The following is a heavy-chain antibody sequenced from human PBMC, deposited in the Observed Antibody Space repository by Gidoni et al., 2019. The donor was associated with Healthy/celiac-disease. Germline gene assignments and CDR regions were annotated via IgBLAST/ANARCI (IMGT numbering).Heavy chain of an antibody. Sequence: QVPLVESGGGVVQHWRSLRLSCAASGFTFSCYGMHWVRQAPGKGLEWVAVIWYDGSNKYYADSVKGRFTISRDNSKNTLYLQMNSLRAEDTAVYYCARDSPYDILTGDYFDYWGQGTLVTVSS. CDR1: GFTFSCYG. CDR2: IWYDGSNK. V-gene: IGHV3-33*01. J-gene: IGHJ4*02. CDR3: ARDSPYDILTGDYFDY. D-gene: IGHD3-9*01.